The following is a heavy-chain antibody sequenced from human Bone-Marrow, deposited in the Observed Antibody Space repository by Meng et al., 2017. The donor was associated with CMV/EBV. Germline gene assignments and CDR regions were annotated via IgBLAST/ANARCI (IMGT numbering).Heavy chain of an antibody. Sequence: ASVKVSCKASGYTFTSYGISWVRQAPGQGLEWMGWISAYNGNTNYAQKLQGRVTMTTDTSTSTAYMELSSLRSEDTAVYYCARRGLRFLEWSFDYWGQGTLVTVSS. CDR1: GYTFTSYG. V-gene: IGHV1-18*01. J-gene: IGHJ4*02. D-gene: IGHD3-3*01. CDR2: ISAYNGNT. CDR3: ARRGLRFLEWSFDY.